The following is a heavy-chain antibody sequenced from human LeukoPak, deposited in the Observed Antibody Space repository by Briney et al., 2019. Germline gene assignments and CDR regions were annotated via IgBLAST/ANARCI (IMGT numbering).Heavy chain of an antibody. D-gene: IGHD3-22*01. Sequence: GGSLRLSCTTSGFTFSSYEMNWVRQAPGKGLEWVSFISSSSSIIYYADSVKGRFTISRDNAKNSLYLQMNSLRDEDTAVYYCARPDSRGYYVFDYWGQGTLVTVSS. J-gene: IGHJ4*02. CDR3: ARPDSRGYYVFDY. V-gene: IGHV3-48*02. CDR1: GFTFSSYE. CDR2: ISSSSSII.